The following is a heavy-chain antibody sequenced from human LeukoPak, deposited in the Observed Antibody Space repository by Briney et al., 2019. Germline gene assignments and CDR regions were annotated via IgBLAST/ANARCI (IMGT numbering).Heavy chain of an antibody. CDR1: GYSISSGYY. D-gene: IGHD6-13*01. J-gene: IGHJ4*02. Sequence: SETLSLTCTVSGYSISSGYYWGWIRQPPGKGLEWIAYIHSSGSTSYNPSLKSRVTIPVDTSKNEFSLKLTSVNAADTAVYYCARDRPGGSSLDYWGQGILVTVSS. CDR3: ARDRPGGSSLDY. V-gene: IGHV4-38-2*02. CDR2: IHSSGST.